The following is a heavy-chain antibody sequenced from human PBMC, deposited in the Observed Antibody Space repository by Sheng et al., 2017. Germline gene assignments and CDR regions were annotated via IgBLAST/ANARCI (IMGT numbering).Heavy chain of an antibody. D-gene: IGHD6-19*01. CDR2: IRSKANTYAT. CDR1: GFTFSDSA. J-gene: IGHJ6*03. CDR3: GRQWLSQNYYLYMDV. V-gene: IGHV3-73*02. Sequence: EVQLVESGGGLVQPGGSLKLSCAASGFTFSDSAMHWVRQASGKGLEWVGRIRSKANTYATAYAASLEGRFTISRDDSKNTVYLQMNSLKDEDTAVYYCGRQWLSQNYYLYMDVWARDHG.